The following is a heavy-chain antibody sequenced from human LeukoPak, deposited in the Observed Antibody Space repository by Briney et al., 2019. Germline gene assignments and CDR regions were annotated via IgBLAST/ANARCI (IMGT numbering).Heavy chain of an antibody. Sequence: SETPSLTCGVSGTSFSSYYWSWIRQTPGKGLEWIGEVSHSGYTNMNPSLKSRVTISVDTSKNQFSLMLTSVTAADTAVYFCARMTTGHDYWGQGTLVTVSS. J-gene: IGHJ4*02. D-gene: IGHD4-17*01. CDR3: ARMTTGHDY. CDR1: GTSFSSYY. V-gene: IGHV4-34*01. CDR2: VSHSGYT.